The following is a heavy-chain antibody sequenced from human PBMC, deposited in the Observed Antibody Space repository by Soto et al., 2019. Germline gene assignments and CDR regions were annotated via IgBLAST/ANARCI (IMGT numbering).Heavy chain of an antibody. J-gene: IGHJ4*02. D-gene: IGHD6-6*01. Sequence: TSETQSLSWAVSGGSIISSNGWSWVRQPPGKGLEWIGEIYHSGSTNDNPPLKSRVTISVDKSKNQFSLKLSSVTAADTAVYYCARVAYSSSSGVFDYWGQGTLVT. V-gene: IGHV4-4*02. CDR2: IYHSGST. CDR3: ARVAYSSSSGVFDY. CDR1: GGSIISSNG.